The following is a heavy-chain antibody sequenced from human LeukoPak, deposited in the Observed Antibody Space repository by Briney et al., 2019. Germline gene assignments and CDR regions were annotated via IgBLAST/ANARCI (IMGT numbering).Heavy chain of an antibody. CDR3: ARVGYCSSTSCGFDP. CDR2: IYYSGST. CDR1: GGSISSYC. V-gene: IGHV4-59*01. Sequence: PSETLSLTCTVSGGSISSYCWSWIRQPPGKGLEWIRYIYYSGSTNYNPSLKSRVTISVDTSKNQFSLKLSSVTAADTAMYYCARVGYCSSTSCGFDPWGQGTLVTVSS. D-gene: IGHD2-2*01. J-gene: IGHJ5*02.